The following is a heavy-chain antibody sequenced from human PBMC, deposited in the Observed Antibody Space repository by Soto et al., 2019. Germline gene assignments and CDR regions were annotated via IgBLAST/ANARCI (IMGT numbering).Heavy chain of an antibody. CDR2: IYYSGST. CDR1: GGSISSGGYY. Sequence: SETLSLTCTVSGGSISSGGYYWSWIRQHPGKGLEWIGYIYYSGSTYYNPSLTSRVTISVDTSKNQFSLKLSSVTAADTAVYYCARGFGSSSLGLFLYYWGQGTLENVSS. J-gene: IGHJ4*01. V-gene: IGHV4-31*03. CDR3: ARGFGSSSLGLFLYY. D-gene: IGHD6-6*01.